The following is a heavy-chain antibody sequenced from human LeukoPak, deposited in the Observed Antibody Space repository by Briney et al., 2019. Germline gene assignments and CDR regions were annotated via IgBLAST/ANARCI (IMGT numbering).Heavy chain of an antibody. Sequence: GGSLRLSCAASGFTFGSYAMHWVRQAPGKGLEWVAVISYDGSNKYYADSVKGRFTISRDNSKNTLYLQMNSLRAEDTAVYYCARDRTQWLVREPYFDYWGQGTLVTVSS. CDR1: GFTFGSYA. J-gene: IGHJ4*02. CDR3: ARDRTQWLVREPYFDY. D-gene: IGHD6-19*01. CDR2: ISYDGSNK. V-gene: IGHV3-30*04.